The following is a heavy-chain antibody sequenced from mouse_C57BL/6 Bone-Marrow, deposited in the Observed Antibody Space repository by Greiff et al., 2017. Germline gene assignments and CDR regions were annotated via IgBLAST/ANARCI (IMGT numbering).Heavy chain of an antibody. V-gene: IGHV10-1*01. CDR3: VRQDYYGKDFDY. Sequence: EVMLVESGGGLVQPKGSLKLSCAASGFSFNTYAMNWVRQAPGKGLEWVARIRSKSNNYATYYADSVKDRFTISRDDSESMLYLQMNNLKTEDTAMYYCVRQDYYGKDFDYWGQGTTLTVSS. CDR2: IRSKSNNYAT. CDR1: GFSFNTYA. J-gene: IGHJ2*01. D-gene: IGHD1-1*01.